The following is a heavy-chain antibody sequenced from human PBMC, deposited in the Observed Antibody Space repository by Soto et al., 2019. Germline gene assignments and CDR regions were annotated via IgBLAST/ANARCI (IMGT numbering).Heavy chain of an antibody. CDR2: IYYSGTT. V-gene: IGHV4-39*01. Sequence: SETLSLTCTVSGGSTSSSSYYWGWIRQPPGKGLEWIGTIYYSGTTYYNPSLKSRVTISVDTSKNQFSLKLSSVTAADTAVYYCARHDFGVVNNLFDPWGQGTLVTVSS. D-gene: IGHD3-3*01. CDR1: GGSTSSSSYY. CDR3: ARHDFGVVNNLFDP. J-gene: IGHJ5*02.